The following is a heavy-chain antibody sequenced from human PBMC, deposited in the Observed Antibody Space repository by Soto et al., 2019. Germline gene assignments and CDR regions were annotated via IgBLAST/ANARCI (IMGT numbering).Heavy chain of an antibody. J-gene: IGHJ4*02. CDR1: GFTVNSDY. CDR3: ARAPLYGGQAY. Sequence: EVQLVESGRGLVQPGGSLRLSCAASGFTVNSDYMTWVRQAPGKGLEWVSVIYSGGSTYYTDSVKGRFTISRDNSKNTLYLQMNSLRAEDTAVYYCARAPLYGGQAYWGQGTLVTVSS. V-gene: IGHV3-66*01. CDR2: IYSGGST. D-gene: IGHD4-17*01.